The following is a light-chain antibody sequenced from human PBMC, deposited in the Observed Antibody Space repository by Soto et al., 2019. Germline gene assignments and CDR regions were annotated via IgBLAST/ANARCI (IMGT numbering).Light chain of an antibody. V-gene: IGLV4-69*01. Sequence: QLVLTQSPSASASLGASVKLTCTLSSGHSNYAIAWHQQQSEKGPRYLMKLNSDGSHSKGDGIPDRLSGSSSGAERYLTISILQSEDGADYSCQTWGSGIVVFGGGTKLTVL. J-gene: IGLJ2*01. CDR1: SGHSNYA. CDR2: LNSDGSH. CDR3: QTWGSGIVV.